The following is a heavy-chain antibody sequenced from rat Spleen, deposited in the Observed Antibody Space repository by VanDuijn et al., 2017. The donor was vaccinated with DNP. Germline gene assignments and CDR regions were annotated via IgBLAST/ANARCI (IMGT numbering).Heavy chain of an antibody. V-gene: IGHV5-19*01. Sequence: EVLLVESDGGLVQPGRSLKLSCAASGFSFSNYGIHWIRQAPTKGLEWVASISPSGDSTYYRDSVKGRFTFSRDNAKSALYLQMDALRSEDTATYYCVTHDCHYWGQGVMVSVSS. CDR3: VTHDCHY. J-gene: IGHJ2*01. CDR1: GFSFSNYG. CDR2: ISPSGDST.